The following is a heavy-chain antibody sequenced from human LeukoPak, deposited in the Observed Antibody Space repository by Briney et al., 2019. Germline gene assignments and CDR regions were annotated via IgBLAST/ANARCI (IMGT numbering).Heavy chain of an antibody. V-gene: IGHV4-4*07. CDR1: GGSISGYY. J-gene: IGHJ4*02. Sequence: SETLSLTCTVSGGSISGYYWSWIRQPAGKGLEWIGRIYSSGSINYSPSLKSRVTMSVDTSKNQFSLNLKLSSVTAADTAVYYCARVRWHFDYWGQGTLVTVSS. CDR3: ARVRWHFDY. CDR2: IYSSGSI. D-gene: IGHD4-23*01.